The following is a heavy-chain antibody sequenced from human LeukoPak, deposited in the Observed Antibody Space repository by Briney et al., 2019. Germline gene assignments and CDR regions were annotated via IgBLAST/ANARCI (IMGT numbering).Heavy chain of an antibody. Sequence: ASVKVSCKTSGYTFTSYAIHWVRQAPGQTLEWMGWINAGDANIKYSREFQGRVTITRDTSASTAYMELNSLRSEDMAVYYCARSTPGSYTDSWGQGTLVTVSS. J-gene: IGHJ5*01. CDR2: INAGDANI. CDR3: ARSTPGSYTDS. V-gene: IGHV1-3*03. CDR1: GYTFTSYA. D-gene: IGHD1-26*01.